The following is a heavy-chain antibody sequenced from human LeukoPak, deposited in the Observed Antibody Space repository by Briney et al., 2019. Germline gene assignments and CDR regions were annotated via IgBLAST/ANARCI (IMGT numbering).Heavy chain of an antibody. CDR2: IDWDEDK. J-gene: IGHJ4*02. CDR3: ARRYCSGGSCYSEYDYFDY. Sequence: SGPALVKPTQTLTLTCTFSGFSLSTNGMCVSWIRQPPGKALEWLARIDWDEDKYYSASLKTRITISRDTSKNQVVLTMTNMDPVDTARYYCARRYCSGGSCYSEYDYFDYWGQGTLVTVSS. V-gene: IGHV2-70*11. D-gene: IGHD2-15*01. CDR1: GFSLSTNGMC.